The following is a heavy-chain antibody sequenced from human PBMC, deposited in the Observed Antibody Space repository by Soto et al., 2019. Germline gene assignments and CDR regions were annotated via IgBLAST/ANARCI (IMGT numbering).Heavy chain of an antibody. V-gene: IGHV1-2*02. CDR2: INPNSGGT. J-gene: IGHJ6*02. D-gene: IGHD6-6*01. CDR3: ARESSSSSIHYYGMDV. Sequence: RASVEVCCEASGYTFTGYYMHWVRQAPGEGLEWMGWINPNSGGTNYAQKFQGRVTMTRDTSISTAYMELSRLRSDDTAVYYCARESSSSSIHYYGMDVWGQGTTVTVSS. CDR1: GYTFTGYY.